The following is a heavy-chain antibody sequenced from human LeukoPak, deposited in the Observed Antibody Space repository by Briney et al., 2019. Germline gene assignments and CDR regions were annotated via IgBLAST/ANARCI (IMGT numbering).Heavy chain of an antibody. CDR2: IYNSGST. D-gene: IGHD3-22*01. CDR1: GGSISSYF. V-gene: IGHV4-59*01. J-gene: IGHJ4*02. CDR3: ARVRVDSSGYYSMGG. Sequence: SETLSLTCTVSGGSISSYFWSWIRQPPGKGLEWIGYIYNSGSTNYNPSLKSRVTISVDTSENQFSLKLSSVTAADTAVYYCARVRVDSSGYYSMGGWGQGTLVTVSS.